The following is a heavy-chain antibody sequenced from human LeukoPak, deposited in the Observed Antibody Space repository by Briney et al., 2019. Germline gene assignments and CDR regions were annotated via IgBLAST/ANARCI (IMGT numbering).Heavy chain of an antibody. Sequence: SETLSLTCAVYGGSFSGYYWSWIRQPPGKGLEWIGSIYYSGSTYYNPSLKSRVTISVDTSKNQFSLKLSSVTAADTAVYYCARRDYGSDPGYWFDPWGQGTLVTVSS. CDR2: IYYSGST. V-gene: IGHV4-34*01. CDR1: GGSFSGYY. D-gene: IGHD3-10*01. CDR3: ARRDYGSDPGYWFDP. J-gene: IGHJ5*02.